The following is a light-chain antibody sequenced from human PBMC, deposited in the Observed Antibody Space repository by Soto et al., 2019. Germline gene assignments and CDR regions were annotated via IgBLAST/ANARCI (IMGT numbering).Light chain of an antibody. V-gene: IGKV3-20*01. CDR1: QSLSSN. CDR3: QQYGSTPLT. J-gene: IGKJ4*01. Sequence: EIVMTQSPATLSVSPGERATLSCRASQSLSSNLAWYQQKPGQAPRLIIYGASSRATGVPDRFSGSGSEADFTLTIRRLEPEDSAVYYCQQYGSTPLTFGGGTKVDIK. CDR2: GAS.